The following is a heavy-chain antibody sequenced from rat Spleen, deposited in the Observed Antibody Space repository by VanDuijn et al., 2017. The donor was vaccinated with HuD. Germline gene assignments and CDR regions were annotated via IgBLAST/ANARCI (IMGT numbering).Heavy chain of an antibody. CDR1: GFSLTSYS. D-gene: IGHD1-6*01. V-gene: IGHV2-15*01. J-gene: IGHJ4*01. Sequence: QVQLKESGPGLVQPSETLSLTCTVSGFSLTSYSVSWVRQPSGKGPEWMGRMWYDGDTAYNSALKSRLSISRDTSKSQVFLKMNSPQSEDTAIYFCTRMYTTRFLGVMDAWGQGASVTVSS. CDR3: TRMYTTRFLGVMDA. CDR2: MWYDGDT.